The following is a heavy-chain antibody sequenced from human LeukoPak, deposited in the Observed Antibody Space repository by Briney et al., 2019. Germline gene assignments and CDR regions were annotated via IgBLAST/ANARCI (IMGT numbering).Heavy chain of an antibody. J-gene: IGHJ4*02. D-gene: IGHD3-3*01. Sequence: GASVKVSCKASGYTFTSYGISWVRQAPGQGLEWMGWISAYNGNTNYAQKLQGRVTMTTDTSTSTAYMELSRLRSDDTAVYYCAAITYYDFWSGYRILDYWGQGTLVTVSS. V-gene: IGHV1-18*01. CDR3: AAITYYDFWSGYRILDY. CDR2: ISAYNGNT. CDR1: GYTFTSYG.